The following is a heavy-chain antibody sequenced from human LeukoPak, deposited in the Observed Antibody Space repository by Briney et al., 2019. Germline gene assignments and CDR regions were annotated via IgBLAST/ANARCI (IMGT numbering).Heavy chain of an antibody. V-gene: IGHV4-34*01. D-gene: IGHD3-22*01. Sequence: PSETLSLTCAVYGGSFSAYYWSWIRQPPGRGLEWIGEINHSGSTNYNPSLKSRVTISVDTSKNQFSLKPSSVTAADTAVYYCARMRGFDWGQGTLVTVSS. CDR1: GGSFSAYY. CDR3: ARMRGFD. J-gene: IGHJ4*02. CDR2: INHSGST.